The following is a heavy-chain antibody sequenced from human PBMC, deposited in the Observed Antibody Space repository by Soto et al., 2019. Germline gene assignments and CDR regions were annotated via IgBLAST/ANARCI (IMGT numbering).Heavy chain of an antibody. V-gene: IGHV1-18*01. CDR2: ISAYNGNT. CDR1: GYTFTSYG. J-gene: IGHJ4*02. CDR3: ARVIRITIFGVVIDYYFGY. Sequence: QVQLVQSGAEVKKPGASVKVSCKASGYTFTSYGISWVRQAPGQGLEWMGWISAYNGNTNYAQKLQGRVTMTTDTSTSTAYMELRSLRSDDTAVYYCARVIRITIFGVVIDYYFGYWGQGSLVTVSS. D-gene: IGHD3-3*01.